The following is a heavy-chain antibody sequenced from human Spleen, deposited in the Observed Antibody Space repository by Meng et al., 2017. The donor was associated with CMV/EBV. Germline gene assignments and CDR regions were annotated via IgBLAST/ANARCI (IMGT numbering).Heavy chain of an antibody. D-gene: IGHD3-16*02. CDR1: STNRAG. J-gene: IGHJ4*02. Sequence: STNRAGVRWIRQPPGKALEWLGIIYWDDDERYSPSLKSRLTITKDTSKNQVVLKMTNMDPVDTATYDCAHSRYAYVGGSYRSFDYWGQGTLVTVSS. CDR2: IYWDDDE. CDR3: AHSRYAYVGGSYRSFDY. V-gene: IGHV2-5*02.